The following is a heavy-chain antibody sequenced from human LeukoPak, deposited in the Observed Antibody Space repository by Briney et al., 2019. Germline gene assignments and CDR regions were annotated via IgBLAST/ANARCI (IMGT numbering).Heavy chain of an antibody. CDR1: GGSISSYY. J-gene: IGHJ4*02. D-gene: IGHD6-13*01. CDR3: ARVTGYRIEDYLDY. Sequence: KTSETLSLTCTVSGGSISSYYWSWIRQPPGKGLEWIGYIYYSGSTNYNPCLKSRVTISVETSKNEFSLKLRSVTAADTAVYYCARVTGYRIEDYLDYWGQGTLVTVSS. V-gene: IGHV4-59*01. CDR2: IYYSGST.